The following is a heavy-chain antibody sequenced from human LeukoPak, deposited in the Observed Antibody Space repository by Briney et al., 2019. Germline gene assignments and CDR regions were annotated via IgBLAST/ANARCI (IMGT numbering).Heavy chain of an antibody. D-gene: IGHD7-27*01. CDR1: GFTFSRHW. J-gene: IGHJ4*02. CDR2: MNQDGSEK. Sequence: GGSLRLSCAASGFTFSRHWMTWVRRAPGKGLEWVANMNQDGSEKYYVGSVKGRFTISRDNAKNSLYLQMNSLRAEDTAVYFCTRSNWGPDYWGQGTLVTVSS. V-gene: IGHV3-7*04. CDR3: TRSNWGPDY.